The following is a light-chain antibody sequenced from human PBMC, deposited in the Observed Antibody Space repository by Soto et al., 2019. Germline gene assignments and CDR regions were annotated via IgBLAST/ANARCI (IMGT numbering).Light chain of an antibody. CDR1: SSDGGGDNY. Sequence: QSVLTHPASVSRSPGQSITISCTGTSSDGGGDNYVSWYQQHPGKAPKLMISEVSNRPSGVSNRFSGSKSGNTAPLTISGLQAEDEADSYCSSYTRSRTYVVGTATKVPVL. V-gene: IGLV2-14*01. CDR3: SSYTRSRTYV. J-gene: IGLJ1*01. CDR2: EVS.